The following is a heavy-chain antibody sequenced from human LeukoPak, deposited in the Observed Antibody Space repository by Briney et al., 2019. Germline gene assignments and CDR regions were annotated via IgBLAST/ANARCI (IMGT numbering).Heavy chain of an antibody. V-gene: IGHV5-51*01. CDR3: ARSGGSWYMPYYYYGMDV. CDR1: GYSFTSYW. CDR2: IYPGDSDT. D-gene: IGHD6-13*01. J-gene: IGHJ6*02. Sequence: GESLKISRKGSGYSFTSYWIGWVRQMPGKGLEWMGIIYPGDSDTRYSPSFQGQVTISADKSISTAYPQWSSLKASDTAMYYCARSGGSWYMPYYYYGMDVWGQGTTVTVSS.